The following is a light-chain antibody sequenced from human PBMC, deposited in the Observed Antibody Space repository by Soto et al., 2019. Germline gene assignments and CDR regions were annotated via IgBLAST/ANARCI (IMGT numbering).Light chain of an antibody. CDR1: QSISTW. V-gene: IGKV1-5*01. J-gene: IGKJ1*01. CDR2: DAS. CDR3: QQYNSYSP. Sequence: IQMTQSPSTLSAFVGDRVTITCRASQSISTWLAWYQQKPGKAPKLLIYDASNLESGVPSRFSGRGSGTEFTLTISSLQPDDFATYYCQQYNSYSPFGQGSKVDIK.